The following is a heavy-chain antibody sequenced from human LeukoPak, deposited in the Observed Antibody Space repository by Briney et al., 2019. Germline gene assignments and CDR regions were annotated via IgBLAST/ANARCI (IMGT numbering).Heavy chain of an antibody. CDR3: ATEHYYGSGSYSSSFDY. Sequence: ASVKVSCKASGYTFTSYGISWVRQAPGQGLEWMGWISAYNGNTNYAQKFQGRVTMTEDTSTDTAYMELSSLRSEDTAVYYCATEHYYGSGSYSSSFDYWGQGTLVTVSS. J-gene: IGHJ4*02. CDR1: GYTFTSYG. D-gene: IGHD3-10*01. CDR2: ISAYNGNT. V-gene: IGHV1-18*01.